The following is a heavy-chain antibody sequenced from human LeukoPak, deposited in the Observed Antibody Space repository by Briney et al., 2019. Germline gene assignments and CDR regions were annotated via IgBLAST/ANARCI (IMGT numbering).Heavy chain of an antibody. CDR1: GFTFSNYW. D-gene: IGHD1-26*01. Sequence: GGSLRLSCAASGFTFSNYWMSWVRQAPGKGLEWVGFIRSKAYGGTTEYAASVKGRFTISRDDSKSIAYLQMNSLKTEGTAVYYCTRGGSYYKYWGEGTLVTVSS. CDR3: TRGGSYYKY. V-gene: IGHV3-49*04. J-gene: IGHJ4*02. CDR2: IRSKAYGGTT.